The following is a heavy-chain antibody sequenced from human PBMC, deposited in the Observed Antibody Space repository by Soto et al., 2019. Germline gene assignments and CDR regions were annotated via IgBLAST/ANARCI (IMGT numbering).Heavy chain of an antibody. CDR2: IYYSGST. CDR1: GGSISSSSYY. V-gene: IGHV4-39*01. Sequence: QLQLQESGPGLVKPSETLSLTCTVSGGSISSSSYYWGWIRQPPGKGLEWIGSIYYSGSTYYNPSLKRRVTISVDTSKNQFSLKLSSVTAADTAVYYRAIPRNDYGDYVYYWGQGTLVTVSS. D-gene: IGHD4-17*01. J-gene: IGHJ4*02. CDR3: AIPRNDYGDYVYY.